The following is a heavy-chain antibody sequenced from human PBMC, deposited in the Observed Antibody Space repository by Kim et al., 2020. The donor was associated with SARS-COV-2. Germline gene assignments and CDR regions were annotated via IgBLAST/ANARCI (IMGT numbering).Heavy chain of an antibody. CDR3: ARGGKNWYFDL. CDR2: IYSGGST. Sequence: GGSLRLSCAASGFTVSSNYISWVRQAPGKGLEWVSIIYSGGSTYYADSVKGRFTISRDNSKNTLYLQMNSLRAEDTAVYYCARGGKNWYFDLWGRGTLVTVSS. V-gene: IGHV3-53*01. J-gene: IGHJ2*01. CDR1: GFTVSSNY.